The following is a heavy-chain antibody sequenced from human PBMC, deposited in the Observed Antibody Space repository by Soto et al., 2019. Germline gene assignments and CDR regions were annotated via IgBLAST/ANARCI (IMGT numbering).Heavy chain of an antibody. CDR1: GGSISNYY. CDR2: IYNTGST. V-gene: IGHV4-59*01. CDR3: SRTCFDSGTYYNSCFDP. Sequence: SETLSLTCTVSGGSISNYYWNWIRQSPGKGLEWIGSIYNTGSTSYNPSLKSRVTMSVDTSKNQFSLELTSVTAADAAVYYCSRTCFDSGTYYNSCFDPWGQGTLVTVSS. D-gene: IGHD3-10*01. J-gene: IGHJ5*02.